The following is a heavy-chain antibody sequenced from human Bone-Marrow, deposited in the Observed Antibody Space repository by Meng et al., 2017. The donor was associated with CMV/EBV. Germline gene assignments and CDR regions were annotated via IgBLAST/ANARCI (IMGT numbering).Heavy chain of an antibody. J-gene: IGHJ4*02. D-gene: IGHD3-10*01. CDR1: RFTTYW. CDR3: ARRGSGSYYNGPNFDY. V-gene: IGHV5-51*01. Sequence: RFTTYWLAWVRQMPGKVLEWMGIIYPGDSDTTYSPSFQGQVTISADKSISTAYLQWSSLKASDTAMYYCARRGSGSYYNGPNFDYWGQGTLVTVSS. CDR2: IYPGDSDT.